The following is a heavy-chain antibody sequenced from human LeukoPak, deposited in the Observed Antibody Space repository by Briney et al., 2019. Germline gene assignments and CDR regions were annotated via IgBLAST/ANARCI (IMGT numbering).Heavy chain of an antibody. CDR3: ARWRIAALALDY. CDR2: IYYSGST. CDR1: GGSISSSSYY. J-gene: IGHJ4*02. V-gene: IGHV4-39*07. D-gene: IGHD6-6*01. Sequence: SETLSLTCTVSGGSISSSSYYWGWIRQPPGKGLEWIGSIYYSGSTYYNPSLKSRVTISVDTSKNQFSLKLSSVTAADTAVYYCARWRIAALALDYWGQGTLVTVSS.